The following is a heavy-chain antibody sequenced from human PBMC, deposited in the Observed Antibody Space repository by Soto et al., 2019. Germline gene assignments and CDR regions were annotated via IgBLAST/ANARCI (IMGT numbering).Heavy chain of an antibody. CDR2: IWYDGSNK. Sequence: QMQLVESGGGVVQPGGSLRLSCAASGFMFRSYGMHWVRQAPGKGLEWVAFIWYDGSNKFYADSVQGRFTISRDNSRNTLDLEMDSLRAEDTAVYYCARSSGWGWYLDLWGRGTLVTVSS. CDR1: GFMFRSYG. D-gene: IGHD6-19*01. CDR3: ARSSGWGWYLDL. J-gene: IGHJ2*01. V-gene: IGHV3-33*01.